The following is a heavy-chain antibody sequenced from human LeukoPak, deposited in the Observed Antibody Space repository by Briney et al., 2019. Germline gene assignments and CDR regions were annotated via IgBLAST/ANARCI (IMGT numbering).Heavy chain of an antibody. D-gene: IGHD5-24*01. V-gene: IGHV3-7*01. Sequence: GGSLRLSCAASGFTFSSYWMTWVRQTPGKGLEWVANIRMDGGEQYYMDSVEGQFTISRDNAKNSLYLQMYSLRPEDTAVYYCARDKGYNSAYWGRGTLVTVSS. J-gene: IGHJ4*02. CDR3: ARDKGYNSAY. CDR1: GFTFSSYW. CDR2: IRMDGGEQ.